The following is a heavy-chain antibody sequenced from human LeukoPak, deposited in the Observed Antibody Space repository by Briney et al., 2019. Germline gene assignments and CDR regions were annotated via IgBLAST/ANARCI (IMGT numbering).Heavy chain of an antibody. Sequence: PSETLSLTCTVSGYSISSGHYWGWIRPAPGKGLEWIGSIYHSGTTYYNPSLRSRVTILMDTSKNQFSLKVSSVTAADTAVYYCARDQGNTVTTELDYWGQGSLVTVSS. CDR1: GYSISSGHY. V-gene: IGHV4-38-2*02. D-gene: IGHD4-17*01. J-gene: IGHJ4*02. CDR2: IYHSGTT. CDR3: ARDQGNTVTTELDY.